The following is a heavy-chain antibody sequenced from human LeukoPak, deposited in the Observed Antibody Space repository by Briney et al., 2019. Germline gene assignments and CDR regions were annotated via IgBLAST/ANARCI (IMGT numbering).Heavy chain of an antibody. J-gene: IGHJ4*02. CDR3: ASGLCDFWSGYQHPVFDY. Sequence: GGSLRLSCAASGFTFSSYAMSWVRQAPGKGLEWVSAISGSGGSTYYADSVKGRFTISRDNSKNTLYLQMNSLRAEDTAVYYCASGLCDFWSGYQHPVFDYWGQGILVTVSS. D-gene: IGHD3-3*01. CDR1: GFTFSSYA. V-gene: IGHV3-23*01. CDR2: ISGSGGST.